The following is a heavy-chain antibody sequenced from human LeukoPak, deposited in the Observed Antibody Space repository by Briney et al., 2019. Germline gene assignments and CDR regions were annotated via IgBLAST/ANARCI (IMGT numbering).Heavy chain of an antibody. CDR2: ISPRGDIA. CDR3: AKDDDWGRFNH. D-gene: IGHD3-16*01. V-gene: IGHV3-23*01. J-gene: IGHJ1*01. CDR1: GFSFRSHG. Sequence: GGSLRLSCAASGFSFRSHGMNWVRQAPGKGLEWVSGISPRGDIAYYKDSVRGRFTISRDNFKNAVSLQLNSLRAEDTAMYYCAKDDDWGRFNHWGQGTLVTVSS.